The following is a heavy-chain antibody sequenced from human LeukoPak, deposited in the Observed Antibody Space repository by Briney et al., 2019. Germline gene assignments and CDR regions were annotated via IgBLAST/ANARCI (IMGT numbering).Heavy chain of an antibody. CDR2: MNPNSGNT. D-gene: IGHD5-12*01. CDR1: GYTFTSYD. J-gene: IGHJ3*02. Sequence: ASVKVSCKASGYTFTSYDINWVRQATGQGLEWMGWMNPNSGNTGYAQKFQGRVTITRNTSISTAYMELSNLRSEDTAVYYCAREFGYSGYGNAFDIWGQGTMVTVSS. CDR3: AREFGYSGYGNAFDI. V-gene: IGHV1-8*03.